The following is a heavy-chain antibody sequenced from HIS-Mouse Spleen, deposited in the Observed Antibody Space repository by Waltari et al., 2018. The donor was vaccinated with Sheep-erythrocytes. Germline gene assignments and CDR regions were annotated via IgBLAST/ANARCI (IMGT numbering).Heavy chain of an antibody. CDR3: ARVASGATFDY. CDR1: GFTVSSNY. V-gene: IGHV3-53*01. J-gene: IGHJ4*02. Sequence: ESGGGLIQPGGSLRLSCAASGFTVSSNYMSWVRQAPGKGLEWVSVIYSGGSTYYADSVKGRFTISRDNSKNTLYLQMNSLRAEDTAVYYCARVASGATFDYWGQGTLVTVSS. D-gene: IGHD1-26*01. CDR2: IYSGGST.